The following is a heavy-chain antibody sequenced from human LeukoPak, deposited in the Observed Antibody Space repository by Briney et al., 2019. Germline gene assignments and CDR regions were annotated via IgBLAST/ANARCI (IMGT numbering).Heavy chain of an antibody. V-gene: IGHV1-18*01. Sequence: ASVKVSCKASGYTFTSYGISWVRQAPGQGLEWMGWISAYNGNTNYAQKLQGRVTMTTDTSTSTAYMELRSLRSDDTAVYYCARTNIAAAGIYYYYMDVWGKGTTVTISS. CDR1: GYTFTSYG. J-gene: IGHJ6*03. CDR2: ISAYNGNT. CDR3: ARTNIAAAGIYYYYMDV. D-gene: IGHD6-13*01.